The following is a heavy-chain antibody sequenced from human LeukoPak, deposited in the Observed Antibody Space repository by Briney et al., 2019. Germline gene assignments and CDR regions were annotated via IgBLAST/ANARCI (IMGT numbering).Heavy chain of an antibody. CDR2: ISAYNGNT. Sequence: ASVKVSCKASGYTFTSYGISWVRQAPGQGLEWMGWISAYNGNTNYAQKLQGRVTMTTDTSTSTAYMELRSLRSDDTAVYYCARDTYYCDSSGYYPGYWGQGTLVTVSS. D-gene: IGHD3-22*01. V-gene: IGHV1-18*01. CDR1: GYTFTSYG. CDR3: ARDTYYCDSSGYYPGY. J-gene: IGHJ4*02.